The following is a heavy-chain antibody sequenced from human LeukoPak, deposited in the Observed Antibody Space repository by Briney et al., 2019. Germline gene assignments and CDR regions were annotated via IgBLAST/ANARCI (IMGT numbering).Heavy chain of an antibody. CDR3: AKDVGSAWYLSY. CDR2: ISYDGNNK. D-gene: IGHD6-19*01. CDR1: GFSFSSYG. V-gene: IGHV3-30*18. J-gene: IGHJ4*02. Sequence: GGSLRLSCAASGFSFSSYGIHWVRQAPGKGLEWVAAISYDGNNKYYADSVKGRFTISRDNSKNTLYLQMNSLRAEDTAVYYCAKDVGSAWYLSYWGQGTLVTVSS.